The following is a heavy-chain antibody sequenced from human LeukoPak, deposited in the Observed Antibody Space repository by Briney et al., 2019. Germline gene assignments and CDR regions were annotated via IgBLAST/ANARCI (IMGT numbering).Heavy chain of an antibody. Sequence: ASVKVSCKVSGYTLTELSMHWVRQAPGKGLEWTGGFDPEDGETIYAQKFQGRVTMTEDTSTDTAYMELSSLRSEDTAVYYCATVEGTGENYYMDVWGKGTTVTVSS. CDR2: FDPEDGET. D-gene: IGHD1-14*01. J-gene: IGHJ6*03. V-gene: IGHV1-24*01. CDR1: GYTLTELS. CDR3: ATVEGTGENYYMDV.